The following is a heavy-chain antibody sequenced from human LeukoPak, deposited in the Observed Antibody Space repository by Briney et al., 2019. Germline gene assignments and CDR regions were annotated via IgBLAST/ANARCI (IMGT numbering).Heavy chain of an antibody. Sequence: ASVKVSCKASGYTFTSYGIHWVRQAPGQGLEWMGWISAYNGNTDYAQKLQDRVTMTRDTSISTAYMELSRLRSDDTAVYYCARPLRVTMIRGAAFRASSDFDPWGQGTLVTVSS. V-gene: IGHV1-18*01. CDR3: ARPLRVTMIRGAAFRASSDFDP. CDR2: ISAYNGNT. D-gene: IGHD3-10*01. CDR1: GYTFTSYG. J-gene: IGHJ5*02.